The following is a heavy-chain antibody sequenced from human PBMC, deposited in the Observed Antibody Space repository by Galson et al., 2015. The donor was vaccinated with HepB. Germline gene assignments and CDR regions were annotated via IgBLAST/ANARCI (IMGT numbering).Heavy chain of an antibody. CDR3: AAARSGWPPPWLDF. V-gene: IGHV1-2*02. Sequence: SVKVSCKASGYTFTAYFVHWVRQAPGQGLEWMGWINPNNGGTNYAQKFQGTVTMTRDTSISTAYMVLSRLTSDDTAVYYCAAARSGWPPPWLDFWGQGTLVTVSS. D-gene: IGHD6-19*01. J-gene: IGHJ4*02. CDR2: INPNNGGT. CDR1: GYTFTAYF.